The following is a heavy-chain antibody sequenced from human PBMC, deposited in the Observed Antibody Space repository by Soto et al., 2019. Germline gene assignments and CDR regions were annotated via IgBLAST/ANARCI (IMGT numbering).Heavy chain of an antibody. Sequence: QVQLQESGPGLVKPSETLSLTCTVSGGSVSSGSYYWSWIRQPPGKGLEWIGYIYYSGSTNYNPSLKSRVTISVDTSKNQFSLKLSSVTAADTAVYYCARDGPHWQWLVHHYYYYGMDVWGQGTTVTVSS. CDR3: ARDGPHWQWLVHHYYYYGMDV. CDR2: IYYSGST. V-gene: IGHV4-61*01. CDR1: GGSVSSGSYY. D-gene: IGHD6-19*01. J-gene: IGHJ6*02.